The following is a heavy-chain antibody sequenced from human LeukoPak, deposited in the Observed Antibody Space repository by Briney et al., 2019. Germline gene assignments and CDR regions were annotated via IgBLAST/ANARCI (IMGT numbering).Heavy chain of an antibody. V-gene: IGHV1-24*01. CDR1: GYTFTDLS. D-gene: IGHD1-26*01. Sequence: ASVKVSCKVSGYTFTDLSMHWVRQAPGKGLEWVGGFDPEEGETIYAQKFQGRVTMAEDTSADTAYMELSSLRSEDTAVYYCATVVGTYYGESYFDYWGQGTVVTVTS. CDR3: ATVVGTYYGESYFDY. CDR2: FDPEEGET. J-gene: IGHJ4*02.